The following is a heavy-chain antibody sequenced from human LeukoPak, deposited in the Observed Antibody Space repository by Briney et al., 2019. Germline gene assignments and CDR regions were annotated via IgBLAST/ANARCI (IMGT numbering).Heavy chain of an antibody. V-gene: IGHV3-23*01. CDR2: ISGSGGST. CDR3: AKEGGGYYDYVWGSYRPLDY. Sequence: GGSLRLSCAASGFTFSSYAMSWVRQAPGKGLEWVSAISGSGGSTYYADSVKGRFTISRDNSKNTLYLQMNSLRAEDTAVYYCAKEGGGYYDYVWGSYRPLDYWGQGTLVTVSS. J-gene: IGHJ4*02. D-gene: IGHD3-16*02. CDR1: GFTFSSYA.